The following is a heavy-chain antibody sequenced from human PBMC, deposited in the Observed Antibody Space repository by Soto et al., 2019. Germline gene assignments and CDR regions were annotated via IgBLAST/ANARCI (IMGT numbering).Heavy chain of an antibody. CDR1: GGTFSSYT. CDR2: IIPILGIA. Sequence: QVQLVQSGAEVKKPGSSVKVSCKASGGTFSSYTISWVRQAPGQGLEWMGRIIPILGIANYAQKFQGRVTITADKSTRPAYMELSSLRSEDTGVYYCAGGHDYGEYGSVFWGQGTLVTVSS. CDR3: AGGHDYGEYGSVF. V-gene: IGHV1-69*02. D-gene: IGHD4-17*01. J-gene: IGHJ4*02.